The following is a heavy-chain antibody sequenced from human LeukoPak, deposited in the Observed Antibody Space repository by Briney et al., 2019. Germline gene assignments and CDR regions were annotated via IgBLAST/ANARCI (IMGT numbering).Heavy chain of an antibody. CDR3: ARRFRPLYQLLPGVGWFDP. J-gene: IGHJ5*02. V-gene: IGHV4-39*01. Sequence: SETLSLTCTVSGGSISSSSYYWGWIRQPPGKGLEWIGSIYYSGSTYYNPSLKSRVTISVDTSKNQFSLKVRSVTAADTAVYYCARRFRPLYQLLPGVGWFDPWGQGTLVTVSS. CDR2: IYYSGST. CDR1: GGSISSSSYY. D-gene: IGHD2-2*01.